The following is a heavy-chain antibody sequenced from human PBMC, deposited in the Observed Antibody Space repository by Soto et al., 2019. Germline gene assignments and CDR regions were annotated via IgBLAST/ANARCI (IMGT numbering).Heavy chain of an antibody. D-gene: IGHD1-7*01. V-gene: IGHV3-30*18. CDR1: GFTFSSYG. CDR2: ISYDGSNK. J-gene: IGHJ4*02. Sequence: PGGSLRLSCAASGFTFSSYGMHWVRQAPGKGLEWVAVISYDGSNKYYADSVKGRFTISRDNSKNTLYLQMNSLRAEDTAVYYCAKDFGLELRPLVDYWGQGTLVTVSS. CDR3: AKDFGLELRPLVDY.